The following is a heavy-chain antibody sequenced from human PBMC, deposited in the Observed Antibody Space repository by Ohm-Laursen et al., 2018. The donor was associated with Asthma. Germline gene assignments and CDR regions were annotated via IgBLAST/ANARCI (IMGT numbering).Heavy chain of an antibody. CDR2: ISTAGSFI. CDR1: GYTFSRYS. J-gene: IGHJ1*01. CDR3: AGIGPEWELPGREYSLHH. V-gene: IGHV3-21*01. D-gene: IGHD1-26*01. Sequence: SLRLSCAASGYTFSRYSIHWVRQIPGRGLEWAASISTAGSFIYYADSVRGRFTTSRDNARNSVYLQMNSLRAEDTALYYCAGIGPEWELPGREYSLHHWGQGTQVTVSS.